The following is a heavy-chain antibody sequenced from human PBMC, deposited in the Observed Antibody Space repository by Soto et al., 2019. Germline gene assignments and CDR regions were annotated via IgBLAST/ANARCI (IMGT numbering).Heavy chain of an antibody. CDR3: AKYQGGGGSSRDY. D-gene: IGHD3-16*01. V-gene: IGHV3-30*18. CDR1: GFTFSTYG. CDR2: ISFDGSTK. J-gene: IGHJ4*02. Sequence: QVQLVESGGSVVQPGRSLRLSCAASGFTFSTYGMHWVRQAPGKGLEWVAVISFDGSTKNYGDSVKGRFTISRDNSKKSLYLQMNSLRAEDTAGYYCAKYQGGGGSSRDYWGQGTLVTVSS.